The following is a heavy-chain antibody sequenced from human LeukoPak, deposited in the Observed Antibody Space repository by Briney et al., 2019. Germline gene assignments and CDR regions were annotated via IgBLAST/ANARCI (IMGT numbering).Heavy chain of an antibody. J-gene: IGHJ4*02. CDR1: GYTFTSYY. D-gene: IGHD1-1*01. Sequence: ASVKVSCKASGYTFTSYYMHWVRQAPGQGLEWMGIINPSGGSTSYAQKFQGRVTMTRDTSTSTVYMELSSLRSEDTTVYYCAIDHQYGTFDYWGQGTLVTVSS. CDR3: AIDHQYGTFDY. V-gene: IGHV1-46*01. CDR2: INPSGGST.